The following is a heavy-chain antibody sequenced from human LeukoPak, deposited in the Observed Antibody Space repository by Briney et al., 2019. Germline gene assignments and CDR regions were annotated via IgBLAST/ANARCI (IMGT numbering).Heavy chain of an antibody. CDR1: GFTFSSYT. Sequence: GGSLRLSCAAFGFTFSSYTFKWVRQAPGKGLEWVASITSTSTYIYYADSVQGRFAVSRDNARNSLYLQMNSLRAEDTAVFYCVRRGPNNSGLDYWGQGTLVTVSS. CDR2: ITSTSTYI. CDR3: VRRGPNNSGLDY. D-gene: IGHD5-12*01. V-gene: IGHV3-21*01. J-gene: IGHJ4*02.